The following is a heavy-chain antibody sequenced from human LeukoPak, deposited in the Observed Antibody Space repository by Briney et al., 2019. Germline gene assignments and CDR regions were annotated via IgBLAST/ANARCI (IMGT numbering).Heavy chain of an antibody. Sequence: SETLSLTWAVFGXSFGGFYGRWIRQPPGKGLERSGEINNSGSTNYKVSLKSRVSISIDTSKTQFSLKMKSVTAGDTADSAYKYSFDYGGEGTLVTVSS. D-gene: IGHD5-12*01. V-gene: IGHV4-34*01. CDR2: INNSGST. CDR1: GXSFGGFY. J-gene: IGHJ4*02. CDR3: KYSFDY.